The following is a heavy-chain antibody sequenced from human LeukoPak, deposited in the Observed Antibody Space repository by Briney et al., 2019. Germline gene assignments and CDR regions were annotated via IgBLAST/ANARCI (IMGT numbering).Heavy chain of an antibody. Sequence: ASLKVSCKASGYTFTDYYMNWVRQAPGQGLEWMGWINPNSGGTNYAQKFQGRVTMTRDTSISTVYMELSSLRSDDTAVYYCAREAHSAGTLRLDYWGQGTLVIVSS. CDR3: AREAHSAGTLRLDY. CDR1: GYTFTDYY. J-gene: IGHJ4*02. V-gene: IGHV1-2*02. CDR2: INPNSGGT. D-gene: IGHD6-13*01.